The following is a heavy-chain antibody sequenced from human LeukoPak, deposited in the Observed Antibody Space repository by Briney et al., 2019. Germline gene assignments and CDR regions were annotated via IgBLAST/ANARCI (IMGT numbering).Heavy chain of an antibody. V-gene: IGHV4-30-2*06. Sequence: SETLSLTCTVSGVAIASGGYSWNWIRQSPGKGLESIGCIYDRGPAYYNPSLKSRFTISVDTSKNQFSLKLSSVTAADTAVYYCARGNYYDSKTLADYFDYWGQGTLVTVSS. CDR1: GVAIASGGYS. D-gene: IGHD3-22*01. CDR3: ARGNYYDSKTLADYFDY. CDR2: IYDRGPA. J-gene: IGHJ4*02.